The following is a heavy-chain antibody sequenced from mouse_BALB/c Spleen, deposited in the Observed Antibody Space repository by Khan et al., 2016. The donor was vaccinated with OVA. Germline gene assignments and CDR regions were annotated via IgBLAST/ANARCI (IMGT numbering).Heavy chain of an antibody. Sequence: QVQLQQSGPELVRPGVSVKISCKGSGYTFTDYAMYWVKQSHAKSLEWIGLISTYSGSTNYNQKFKGKVTMTVDKSSSAAYMELARLTSDDSAMYYCARPAYDGYYDYWGQGTALTVSS. D-gene: IGHD2-3*01. J-gene: IGHJ2*01. CDR2: ISTYSGST. CDR1: GYTFTDYA. V-gene: IGHV1S137*01. CDR3: ARPAYDGYYDY.